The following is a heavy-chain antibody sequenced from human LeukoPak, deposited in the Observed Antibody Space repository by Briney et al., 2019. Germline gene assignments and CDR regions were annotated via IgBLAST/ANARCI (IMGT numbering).Heavy chain of an antibody. J-gene: IGHJ5*02. CDR3: ARHPKGYFSRFDP. D-gene: IGHD2-15*01. V-gene: IGHV4-39*01. CDR2: IYYSGNT. CDR1: GGSISSTTHY. Sequence: SETLSLTCTVSGGSISSTTHYWGWIRQPPGKGPEWIGSIYYSGNTDYNPSLKSRVTISVDTSKNQFSLKLNSVTAADTAVYYCARHPKGYFSRFDPWGQGTLVTVSS.